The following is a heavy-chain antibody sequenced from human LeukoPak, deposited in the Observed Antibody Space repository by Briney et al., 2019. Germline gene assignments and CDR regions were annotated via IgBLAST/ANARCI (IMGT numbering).Heavy chain of an antibody. Sequence: GGSLRLSCAASAFTFSNYAMSWVRQAPGKGLEWVSLEWVSAISSSGRSTYYADSVKGRFTISRDNSKNTLYLQMNSLRAEDTAVYYCAELGITMIGGVWGKGTTVTISS. CDR1: AFTFSNYA. J-gene: IGHJ6*04. CDR2: ISSSGRST. D-gene: IGHD3-10*02. V-gene: IGHV3-23*01. CDR3: AELGITMIGGV.